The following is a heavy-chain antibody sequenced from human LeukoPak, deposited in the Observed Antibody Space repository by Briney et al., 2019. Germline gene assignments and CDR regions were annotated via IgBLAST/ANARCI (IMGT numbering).Heavy chain of an antibody. J-gene: IGHJ5*02. CDR1: GFTFSSYW. V-gene: IGHV3-7*01. CDR3: ARPAHYYGSGSSLNWFDP. CDR2: VKQDGSEK. D-gene: IGHD3-10*01. Sequence: GGSLRLSCAASGFTFSSYWMSWVRQAPGKGLEWVANVKQDGSEKYYVDSVKGRFTISGDNAKNSLYLQMNSLRAEDTAVYYCARPAHYYGSGSSLNWFDPWGQGTLVTVSS.